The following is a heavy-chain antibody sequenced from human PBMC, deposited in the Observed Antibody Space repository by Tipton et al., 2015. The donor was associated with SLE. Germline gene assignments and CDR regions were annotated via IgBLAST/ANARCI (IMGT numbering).Heavy chain of an antibody. CDR3: ARVRNWTFPIAWFDP. CDR2: IKQDGSEK. V-gene: IGHV3-7*01. D-gene: IGHD1-1*01. J-gene: IGHJ5*02. CDR1: GFTFSSYA. Sequence: SLRLSCAASGFTFSSYAMHWVRQAPGKGLEWVANIKQDGSEKYYVDSVKGRFTISRDNAKNSLYLQMNSLRAEDTAVYYCARVRNWTFPIAWFDPWAQGPLFPVSS.